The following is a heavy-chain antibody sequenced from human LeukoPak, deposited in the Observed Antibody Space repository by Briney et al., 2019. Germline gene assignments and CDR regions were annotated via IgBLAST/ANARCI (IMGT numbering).Heavy chain of an antibody. CDR2: ISAYNGNT. D-gene: IGHD1-1*01. Sequence: GASVKVSCKAYGYTFTSYGISLVRQAPGQGLEWMGWISAYNGNTNYAQKLQGRVTMSTDTSTSTAYMELRSLRSDDTAVYYCARGEWVPNWFDPWGQGTLVTVSS. J-gene: IGHJ5*02. CDR3: ARGEWVPNWFDP. V-gene: IGHV1-18*01. CDR1: GYTFTSYG.